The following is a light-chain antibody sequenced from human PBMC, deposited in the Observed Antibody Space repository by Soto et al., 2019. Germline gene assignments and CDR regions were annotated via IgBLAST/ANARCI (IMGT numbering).Light chain of an antibody. CDR2: AAS. V-gene: IGKV1-39*01. CDR1: QSITNY. CDR3: QQSYSTPFT. J-gene: IGKJ3*01. Sequence: DLQMTQSPSSLSASIGDRVTITCRASQSITNYLNWYQHIPGKAPNLLIYAASILQSGVSSRFSGSGSGTAFTLTINSLQPEDFATYYCQQSYSTPFTFGPGTKVDVK.